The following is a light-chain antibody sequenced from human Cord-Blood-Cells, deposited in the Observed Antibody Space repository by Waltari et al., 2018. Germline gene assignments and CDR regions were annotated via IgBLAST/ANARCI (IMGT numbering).Light chain of an antibody. J-gene: IGKJ1*01. CDR2: DAS. CDR1: QSISSW. CDR3: QQYNSYWT. Sequence: DIQMTQSPSTLSVSVGERVTITCRASQSISSWLAWYQQKPGKAPMLLIYDASSLESGVPSRFSGSGSVTEFTLTISSLQPDDFATYYCQQYNSYWTFSQGTKFEIK. V-gene: IGKV1-5*01.